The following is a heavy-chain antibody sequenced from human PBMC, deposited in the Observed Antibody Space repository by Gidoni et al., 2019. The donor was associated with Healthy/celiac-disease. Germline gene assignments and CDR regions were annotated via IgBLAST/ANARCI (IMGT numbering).Heavy chain of an antibody. CDR3: ARASDWNFDFDY. D-gene: IGHD1-7*01. CDR1: GLTVSSNY. J-gene: IGHJ4*02. Sequence: EVQLVESGGGLIQPGGSLRLSCAASGLTVSSNYMSWVRQAPGKGLEWVSVIYSGGSTYYADSVKGRFTISRDNSKNTLYLQMNSLRAEDTAVYYCARASDWNFDFDYWGQGTLVTVSS. V-gene: IGHV3-53*01. CDR2: IYSGGST.